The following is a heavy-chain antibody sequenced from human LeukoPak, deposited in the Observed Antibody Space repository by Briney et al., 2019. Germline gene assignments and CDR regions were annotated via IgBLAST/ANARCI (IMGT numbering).Heavy chain of an antibody. J-gene: IGHJ4*02. CDR1: GGSISSGSYY. V-gene: IGHV4-39*07. CDR3: ARRGSRDGQPFDY. CDR2: IYYSGST. Sequence: PSETPSLTCTVSGGSISSGSYYWGWIRQPPGKGLEWVGIIYYSGSTNYNPSLKSRVTISVDTSKNQFSLKLSSVTAADTAVYYCARRGSRDGQPFDYWGQGTLVTVSS. D-gene: IGHD5-24*01.